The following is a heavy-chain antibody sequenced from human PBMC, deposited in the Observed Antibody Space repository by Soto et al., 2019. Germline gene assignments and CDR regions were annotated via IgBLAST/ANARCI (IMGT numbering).Heavy chain of an antibody. CDR2: ISSSSSTI. D-gene: IGHD1-26*01. J-gene: IGHJ4*02. Sequence: AGGSLRLSCAASGFTFSSYSMNWVRQAPGKGLEWVSYISSSSSTIYYADSVKGRFTISRDNAKNSLYLQMNSLRAGDTAVYYCARFAVGATFDYWGQGTLVTVSS. CDR3: ARFAVGATFDY. V-gene: IGHV3-48*01. CDR1: GFTFSSYS.